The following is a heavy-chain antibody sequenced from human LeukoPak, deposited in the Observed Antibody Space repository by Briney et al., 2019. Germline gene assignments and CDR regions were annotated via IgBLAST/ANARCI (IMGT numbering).Heavy chain of an antibody. CDR1: GYTFTSYG. V-gene: IGHV1-18*01. CDR2: ISAYNGNT. J-gene: IGHJ6*03. CDR3: ARDRAYRPNSYYYYYMDV. Sequence: GASVKVSCKASGYTFTSYGISWVRQAPGQGLEWMGWISAYNGNTNYAQKLQGRVTMTTDTSTSTAYMELRSLRSDDTAVYYCARDRAYRPNSYYYYYMDVWGKGTTVTVSS. D-gene: IGHD1-14*01.